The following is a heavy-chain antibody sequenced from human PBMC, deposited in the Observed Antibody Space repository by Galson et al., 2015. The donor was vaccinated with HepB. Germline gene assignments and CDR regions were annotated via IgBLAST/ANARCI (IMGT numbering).Heavy chain of an antibody. CDR1: GFTFSRFT. D-gene: IGHD1-26*01. CDR3: ARQVGFTSGSYDY. V-gene: IGHV3-21*01. CDR2: ISWGSNYI. Sequence: SLRLSCAASGFTFSRFTMNWVRHVPGKGLEWVSSISWGSNYIYYADSVEGRFTISRDNAKNSLFLQVSSLRVEDTAVCYCARQVGFTSGSYDYWGQGTLVTVSS. J-gene: IGHJ4*02.